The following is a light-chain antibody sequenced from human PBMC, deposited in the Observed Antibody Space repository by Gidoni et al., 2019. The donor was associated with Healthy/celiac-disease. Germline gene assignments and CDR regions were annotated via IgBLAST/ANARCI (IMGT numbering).Light chain of an antibody. V-gene: IGLV2-23*03. J-gene: IGLJ1*01. Sequence: QSALTPPASVSGSPGQSITISCTGTSSDVGSYNLVSWYQQHPGKAPKLMIYEGSKRPSGVSNRFSGSKSGNTASLTISGLQAEDEADYYCCSYAGSSTFFGTGTKVTVL. CDR3: CSYAGSSTF. CDR2: EGS. CDR1: SSDVGSYNL.